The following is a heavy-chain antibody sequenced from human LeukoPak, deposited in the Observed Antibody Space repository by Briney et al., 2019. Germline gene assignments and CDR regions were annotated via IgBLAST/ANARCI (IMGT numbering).Heavy chain of an antibody. V-gene: IGHV3-33*01. Sequence: GRSLRLSCAASGFTFSSYGMHGVRQAPGKGLEWVAVIWYDGSNKYYADSVKGRFTISRDNSKNTLYLQMNSLTADEAAVYYCARDGNYDCWSGPAYFFDDWGQGTLVTVSS. CDR2: IWYDGSNK. D-gene: IGHD3-3*01. CDR3: ARDGNYDCWSGPAYFFDD. J-gene: IGHJ4*02. CDR1: GFTFSSYG.